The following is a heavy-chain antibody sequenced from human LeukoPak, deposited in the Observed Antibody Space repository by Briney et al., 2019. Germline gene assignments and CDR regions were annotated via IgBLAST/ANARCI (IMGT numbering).Heavy chain of an antibody. D-gene: IGHD6-19*01. CDR2: INPNSGGT. J-gene: IGHJ4*02. V-gene: IGHV1-2*02. CDR3: ARTHRSAWYEGIDY. CDR1: GYTFTGYH. Sequence: GASVKVSCKASGYTFTGYHIHWVRQAPGQGFEWMGWINPNSGGTNYAQKFQGRVSMTRDTSISTAYMELTRLTSDDTAVYYCARTHRSAWYEGIDYWGQGTLVIVSS.